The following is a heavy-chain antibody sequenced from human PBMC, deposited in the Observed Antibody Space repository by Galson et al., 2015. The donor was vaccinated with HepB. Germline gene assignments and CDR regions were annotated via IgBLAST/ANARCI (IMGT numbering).Heavy chain of an antibody. CDR1: GYSFTSYW. J-gene: IGHJ3*02. CDR3: ARPQRYSGSPDRAFDI. CDR2: IYPGDSDT. V-gene: IGHV5-51*01. D-gene: IGHD1-26*01. Sequence: QSGAEVKKPGESLKISCKGSGYSFTSYWIGWVRQMPGKGLEWMGIIYPGDSDTRYSPSFQGQVTISADKSISTAYLQWSSLKASDTAMYYCARPQRYSGSPDRAFDIWGQGTMVTVSS.